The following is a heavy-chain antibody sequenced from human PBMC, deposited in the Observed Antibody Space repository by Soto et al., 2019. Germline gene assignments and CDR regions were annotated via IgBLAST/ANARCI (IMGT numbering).Heavy chain of an antibody. V-gene: IGHV6-1*01. D-gene: IGHD1-7*01. CDR3: ASNAWNFVTPRDS. CDR2: TYYRSQFFH. CDR1: GDTISSNSAA. J-gene: IGHJ4*02. Sequence: PSQTLSLTCVISGDTISSNSAAWIWVRQSPSRGLEWLGRTYYRSQFFHDYGISVKSRININADTSKNQFSLQLNSVTPEDTAVYYCASNAWNFVTPRDSWGQGILVPVSS.